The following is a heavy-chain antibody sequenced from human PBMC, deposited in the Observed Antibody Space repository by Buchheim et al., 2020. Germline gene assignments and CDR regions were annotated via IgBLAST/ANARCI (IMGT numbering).Heavy chain of an antibody. CDR3: ARSAGPPRILGFDY. D-gene: IGHD2-15*01. CDR2: IYYSGST. CDR1: GGSISSYY. V-gene: IGHV4-59*01. J-gene: IGHJ4*02. Sequence: QVQLQESGPGLVKPSETLSLTCTVSGGSISSYYWSWIRQPPGKGLDWIGYIYYSGSTNYNPSLKSPVTISVDTSTNQFSLKLSSGTAADTAVYYCARSAGPPRILGFDYWGQGTL.